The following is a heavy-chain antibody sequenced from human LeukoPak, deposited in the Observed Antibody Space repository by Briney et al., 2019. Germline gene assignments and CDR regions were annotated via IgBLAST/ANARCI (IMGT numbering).Heavy chain of an antibody. CDR2: ISYDGSNK. CDR1: GFTFSSYA. CDR3: AKVPLRVVGATAFDY. J-gene: IGHJ4*02. Sequence: PGRSLRLSCAASGFTFSSYAMHWVRQAPGKGLEWVAVISYDGSNKYYADSVKGRFTISRDNSKNTLYLQMNSLRAEDTAVYYCAKVPLRVVGATAFDYWGQGTLVTVPS. D-gene: IGHD1-26*01. V-gene: IGHV3-30-3*01.